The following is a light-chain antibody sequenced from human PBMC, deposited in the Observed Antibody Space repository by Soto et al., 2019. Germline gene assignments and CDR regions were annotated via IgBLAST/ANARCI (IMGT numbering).Light chain of an antibody. CDR2: TAS. Sequence: GDRGTSACGASQDIITWLAWYQQKPGKAPNLLIDTASNLQSGVPSRFSGSGSGTHFTLTISIFQSEEFGTYECRQTDRHSCSFGHGTRVEMK. J-gene: IGKJ5*01. CDR3: RQTDRHSCS. V-gene: IGKV1-12*01. CDR1: QDIITW.